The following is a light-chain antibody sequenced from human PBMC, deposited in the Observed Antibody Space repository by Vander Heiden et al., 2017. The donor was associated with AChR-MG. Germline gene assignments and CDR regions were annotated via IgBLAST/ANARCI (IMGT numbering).Light chain of an antibody. J-gene: IGKJ1*01. CDR1: QGISSY. CDR2: AAS. V-gene: IGKV1-8*01. Sequence: AIRMTQSPSSFSASTGDRVTITCRASQGISSYLAWYQQKPGKAPKLLIYAASTLQSGVPSRFSGSGSGTDFTLTISCLQSEDFATYYCQQDDSSHWTFGQGTKVEIK. CDR3: QQDDSSHWT.